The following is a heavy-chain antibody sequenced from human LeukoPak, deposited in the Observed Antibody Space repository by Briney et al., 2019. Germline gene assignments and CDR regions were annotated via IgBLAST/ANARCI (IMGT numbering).Heavy chain of an antibody. D-gene: IGHD6-13*01. CDR1: GYTFTSYD. J-gene: IGHJ4*02. CDR2: MNPNSGNT. CDR3: ARGAAAALRRRSFDY. Sequence: ASVKVSCKASGYTFTSYDINWVRQATGQGLEWMGWMNPNSGNTGYAQKFQGRVTMTRNTSISTAYMELSSLRSEDMAVYYCARGAAAALRRRSFDYWGQGTLVTVSS. V-gene: IGHV1-8*01.